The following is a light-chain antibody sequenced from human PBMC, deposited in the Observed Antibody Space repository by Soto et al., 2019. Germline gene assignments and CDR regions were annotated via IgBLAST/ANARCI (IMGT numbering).Light chain of an antibody. CDR2: GAS. Sequence: EIVLTQSPGTLSLSPGERATLSCRASQSVSNNLAWIQQKPGQTPRLLMYGASSRATGIPDRFSGSGSGTRFTLTISRLEPEDFAVYYCQQYGRSPFTFGPGTKVEI. J-gene: IGKJ3*01. CDR3: QQYGRSPFT. CDR1: QSVSNN. V-gene: IGKV3-20*01.